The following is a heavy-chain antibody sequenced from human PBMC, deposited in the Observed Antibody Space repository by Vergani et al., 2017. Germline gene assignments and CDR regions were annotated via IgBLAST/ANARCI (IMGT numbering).Heavy chain of an antibody. V-gene: IGHV4-61*02. D-gene: IGHD2-21*02. J-gene: IGHJ6*02. CDR2: IYSSGST. CDR1: GDSISSGNYY. CDR3: ARHLAYCGGDCYPYYYGMDV. Sequence: QVQLQESGPGLLKPSQTLSLTCSVAGDSISSGNYYWNWIRQPAGKGLEWMGRIYSSGSTSYNPSIKSRITMSLDTSKNQFSLSLSSVTAADTAVYYCARHLAYCGGDCYPYYYGMDVWGQGTTVTVSS.